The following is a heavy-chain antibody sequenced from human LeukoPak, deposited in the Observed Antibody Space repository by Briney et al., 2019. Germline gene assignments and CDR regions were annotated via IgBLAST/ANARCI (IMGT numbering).Heavy chain of an antibody. D-gene: IGHD1-26*01. CDR3: ARGGVGATTSFDY. Sequence: SETLSLTCVVYGGSFSGYYWSWIRQPPGKGLEWIGEINHSGSTNYNPSLKSRVTISVDTSKNQFSLKLSSVTAADTAVYYCARGGVGATTSFDYWGQGTLVTVSS. J-gene: IGHJ4*02. CDR2: INHSGST. CDR1: GGSFSGYY. V-gene: IGHV4-34*01.